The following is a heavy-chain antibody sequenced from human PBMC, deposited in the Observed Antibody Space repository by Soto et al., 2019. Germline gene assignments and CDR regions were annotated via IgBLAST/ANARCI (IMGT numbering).Heavy chain of an antibody. Sequence: QLQPQESGPGLVKPSETLSLTCTVSGGSISSSSYYWGWIRQPPGKGLEWIGRIYYSGSTYYNPSLKSRVTISVDTSKNQFSLKLSSVTAADTAVYYCASSNWFDPWGQGTLVTVSS. CDR3: ASSNWFDP. J-gene: IGHJ5*02. CDR1: GGSISSSSYY. V-gene: IGHV4-39*01. CDR2: IYYSGST.